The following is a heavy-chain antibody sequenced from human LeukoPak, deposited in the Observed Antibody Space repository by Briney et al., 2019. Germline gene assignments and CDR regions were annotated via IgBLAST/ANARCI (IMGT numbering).Heavy chain of an antibody. Sequence: ASVTVSCKASGYTFTGYYMHWVRQAPGQGLEWMGWINPNSGGTNYAQKFQGRVTMTRDTSISTAYMELSRLRSDDTAVYYCASWGAYYYDSSGYCYFDYWGQGTLVTVSS. D-gene: IGHD3-22*01. CDR2: INPNSGGT. CDR3: ASWGAYYYDSSGYCYFDY. V-gene: IGHV1-2*02. J-gene: IGHJ4*02. CDR1: GYTFTGYY.